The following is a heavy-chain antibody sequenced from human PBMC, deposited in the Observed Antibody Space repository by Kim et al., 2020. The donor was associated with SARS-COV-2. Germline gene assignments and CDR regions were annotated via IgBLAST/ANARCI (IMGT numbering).Heavy chain of an antibody. CDR3: ARGGAPIVVVPAAILYYYYGMDV. J-gene: IGHJ6*02. D-gene: IGHD2-2*01. Sequence: ASVKVSCKASGYTFTSYYMHWVRQAPGQGLEWMGIINPSGGSTSYAQKFQGRVTMTRDTSTSTVYTELSSLRSEDTAVYYCARGGAPIVVVPAAILYYYYGMDVWGQGTTVTVSS. CDR1: GYTFTSYY. CDR2: INPSGGST. V-gene: IGHV1-46*01.